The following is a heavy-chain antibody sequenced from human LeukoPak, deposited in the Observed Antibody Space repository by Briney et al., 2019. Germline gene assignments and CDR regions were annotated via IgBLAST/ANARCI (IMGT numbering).Heavy chain of an antibody. D-gene: IGHD3-9*01. Sequence: SDTLSLTCTVSGGSISSYYWSWIRQPPRKGLGWIVYIYYSGSTNYNPSLKSRVTISVDTSENQFSLKLSSVTAADTAVYYCARGGYYDILTGYYWVIDYWGQGTLVTVSS. CDR1: GGSISSYY. J-gene: IGHJ4*02. V-gene: IGHV4-59*07. CDR3: ARGGYYDILTGYYWVIDY. CDR2: IYYSGST.